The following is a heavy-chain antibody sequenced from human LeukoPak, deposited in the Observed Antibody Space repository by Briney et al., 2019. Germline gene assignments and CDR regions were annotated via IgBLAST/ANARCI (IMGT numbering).Heavy chain of an antibody. CDR1: GFTFSSYR. Sequence: PGGSLRLSCAASGFTFSSYRMNWVRQAPGKGLEWVSAISGSGGSTYYADSVKGRFTISRDNSKNTLYLQMNSLRAEDTAVYYCAKDLWELYYFDYWGQGTLVTVSS. J-gene: IGHJ4*02. D-gene: IGHD1-26*01. CDR3: AKDLWELYYFDY. V-gene: IGHV3-23*01. CDR2: ISGSGGST.